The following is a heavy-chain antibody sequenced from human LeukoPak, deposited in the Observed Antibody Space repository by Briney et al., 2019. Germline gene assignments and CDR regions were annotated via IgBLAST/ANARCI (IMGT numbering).Heavy chain of an antibody. CDR1: DGSINSYY. J-gene: IGHJ3*02. CDR2: IYYNGNT. V-gene: IGHV4-59*01. CDR3: ARESGRATQGDDAFDI. D-gene: IGHD1-26*01. Sequence: SETLSLTCSVSDGSINSYYWNWIRRPPGKGLEWIGYIYYNGNTNYSPSLKSRVTMSVDTSKNQFSLKLSSVTAADTAVYYCARESGRATQGDDAFDIWGQGTMVTVSS.